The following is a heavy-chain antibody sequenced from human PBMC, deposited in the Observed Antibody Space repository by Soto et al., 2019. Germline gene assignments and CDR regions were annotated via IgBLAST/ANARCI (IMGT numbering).Heavy chain of an antibody. Sequence: ESGGGVVQPGRSLRLSCAASGFTFSSYGMHWVRQAPGKGLEWVAVISYDGSNKYYADSVKGRFTISRDNSKNTLYLQMNSLRAEDTAVYYCAKDRIAVAGYYYGMDVWGQGTTVTVSS. CDR2: ISYDGSNK. J-gene: IGHJ6*02. CDR1: GFTFSSYG. CDR3: AKDRIAVAGYYYGMDV. D-gene: IGHD6-19*01. V-gene: IGHV3-30*18.